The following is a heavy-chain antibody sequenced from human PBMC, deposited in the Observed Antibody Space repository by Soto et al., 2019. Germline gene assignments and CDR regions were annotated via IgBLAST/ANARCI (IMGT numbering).Heavy chain of an antibody. D-gene: IGHD6-13*01. CDR2: ISSSSSYI. V-gene: IGHV3-21*04. Sequence: GGSLRLSCTASGFPFSSYSMNWVRQAPGKGLEWVSSISSSSSYIYYADSVKGRFTISRDNAKNSLYLQMNSLRAEDTALYYCAKDLGYFGIGQQLGFDYWGQGTLVTVTS. J-gene: IGHJ4*02. CDR1: GFPFSSYS. CDR3: AKDLGYFGIGQQLGFDY.